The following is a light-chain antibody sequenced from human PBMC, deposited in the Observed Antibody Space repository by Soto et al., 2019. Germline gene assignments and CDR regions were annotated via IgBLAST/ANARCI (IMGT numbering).Light chain of an antibody. J-gene: IGKJ2*01. V-gene: IGKV1-5*01. Sequence: DIQMTQSPSTLSASVGDRVTITCRASQSISGWLAWYQQKPGKAPNLLIYDASSLEIGVPSRFSGSGSGTEFTLTISSLQPDDFATYHCQQYNSYPRTFGQGTKLEIK. CDR3: QQYNSYPRT. CDR1: QSISGW. CDR2: DAS.